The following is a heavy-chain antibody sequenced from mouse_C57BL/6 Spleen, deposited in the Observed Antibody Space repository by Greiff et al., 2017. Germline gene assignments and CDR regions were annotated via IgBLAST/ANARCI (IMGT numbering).Heavy chain of an antibody. V-gene: IGHV5-4*01. D-gene: IGHD4-1*01. Sequence: DVMLVESGGGLVKPGGSLKLSCAASGFTFSSYAMSWVRQTPEKRLEWVATISDGGSYTYYPDNVKGRFTISRDNAKNNLYLQMSHLKSEDTAMYYCARDLDWDAMDYWGQGTSVTVSS. CDR3: ARDLDWDAMDY. CDR2: ISDGGSYT. J-gene: IGHJ4*01. CDR1: GFTFSSYA.